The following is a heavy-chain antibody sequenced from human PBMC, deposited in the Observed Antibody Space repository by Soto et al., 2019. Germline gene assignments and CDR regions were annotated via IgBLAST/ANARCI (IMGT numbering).Heavy chain of an antibody. CDR2: IKQDGSEK. J-gene: IGHJ4*02. Sequence: EGQLVESGGGLVQPGGSLRLSCAASGFTISSYWMCWVRQAPEKGLEWVASIKQDGSEKSYVDSVKGRFTISRDNAKNSLYLQMNGLIAEDTALYYCARNTRVPDFWGQGTLVTVSS. CDR1: GFTISSYW. CDR3: ARNTRVPDF. D-gene: IGHD1-1*01. V-gene: IGHV3-7*01.